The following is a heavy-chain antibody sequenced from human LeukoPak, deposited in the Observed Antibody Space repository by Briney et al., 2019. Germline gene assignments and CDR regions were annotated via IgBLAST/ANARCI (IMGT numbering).Heavy chain of an antibody. D-gene: IGHD2-2*01. J-gene: IGHJ5*02. V-gene: IGHV1-18*01. CDR1: GYTFTSYG. CDR2: ISAYNGNT. Sequence: GASVKVSCKASGYTFTSYGISWVRQAPGQGLEWMGWISAYNGNTNYAQKLQGRVTMTTDTSTSTAYMELRSLRSDDTAVYYCARLGYCSSTSCFNQQRNWFDPWGQGTLVTVSS. CDR3: ARLGYCSSTSCFNQQRNWFDP.